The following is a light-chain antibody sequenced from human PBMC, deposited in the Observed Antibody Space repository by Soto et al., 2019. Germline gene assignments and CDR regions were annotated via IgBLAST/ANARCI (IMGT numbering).Light chain of an antibody. CDR1: GSNIGKND. CDR3: GTWDSSLSAIV. V-gene: IGLV1-51*01. CDR2: DTN. Sequence: QSVLTQRPSVSAGPGQKVTISCSGSGSNIGKNDVSWYLQLPGAAPKLLIYDTNKRPSGIPDRFSGSKSGTSATLGITGLQTGDEADYYCGTWDSSLSAIVFGTGTKVTVL. J-gene: IGLJ1*01.